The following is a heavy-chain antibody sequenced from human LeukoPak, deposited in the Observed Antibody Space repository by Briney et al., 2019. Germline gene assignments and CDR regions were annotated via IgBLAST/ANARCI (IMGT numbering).Heavy chain of an antibody. CDR2: IYYSGST. CDR1: GGSISSYY. Sequence: SETLSLTCTVSGGSISSYYWSWIRQPPGKGLEWIGYIYYSGSTNYNPSLKSRVTISVDTSKNQFSLKLSSVTAADTAVYYCARHESDILTSSGAFDIWGQGTMVTVSS. D-gene: IGHD3-9*01. CDR3: ARHESDILTSSGAFDI. V-gene: IGHV4-59*08. J-gene: IGHJ3*02.